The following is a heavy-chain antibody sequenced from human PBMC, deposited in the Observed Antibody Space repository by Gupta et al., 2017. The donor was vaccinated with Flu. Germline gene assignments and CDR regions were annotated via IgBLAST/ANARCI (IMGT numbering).Heavy chain of an antibody. Sequence: QVQLQESGPGLVKPSETLSLTCTVSGGSISNYYWSWIRQPPGKGLEWIGYIYYSGNTNYNPSLKSRVTISVDTSKNQFSLKLSSVTAADTAVYYCARLGSYFDFWGQGTLVTVSS. CDR2: IYYSGNT. V-gene: IGHV4-59*08. CDR3: ARLGSYFDF. CDR1: GGSISNYY. J-gene: IGHJ4*02.